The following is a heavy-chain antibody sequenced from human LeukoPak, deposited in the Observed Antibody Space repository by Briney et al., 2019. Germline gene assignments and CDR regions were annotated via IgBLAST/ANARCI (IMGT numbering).Heavy chain of an antibody. D-gene: IGHD6-19*01. CDR2: IRSKANSYAT. CDR1: GFTFSGSA. J-gene: IGHJ4*02. CDR3: TRRGDGQWLDYDY. V-gene: IGHV3-73*01. Sequence: AGGSLRLSCAASGFTFSGSAMHWVRQASGKGLEWVGRIRSKANSYATAYAASVKGRFTISRDDSKNTAYLQMNSLKTEDTAVYYCTRRGDGQWLDYDYWGQGTLVTVSS.